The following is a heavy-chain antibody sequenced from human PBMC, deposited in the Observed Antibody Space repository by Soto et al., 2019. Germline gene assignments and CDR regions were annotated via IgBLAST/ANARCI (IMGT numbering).Heavy chain of an antibody. CDR2: LSGTGGT. J-gene: IGHJ4*02. CDR3: AKGLNHFDY. Sequence: EVQLLESGGGLVQPGGSLRLSCAASGFTFHNYAMSWVRQAPGKGLEWVSTLSGTGGTYYADPVKGRFIISRDNSNNALYLQMNSLRVEDTAVYYCAKGLNHFDYWGQGTLVTVSS. D-gene: IGHD3-22*01. V-gene: IGHV3-23*01. CDR1: GFTFHNYA.